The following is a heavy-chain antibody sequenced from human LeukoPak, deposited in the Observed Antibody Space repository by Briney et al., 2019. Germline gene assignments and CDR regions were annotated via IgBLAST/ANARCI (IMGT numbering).Heavy chain of an antibody. CDR3: TKVWTLYNSNWYYFDS. Sequence: PGRSLRLSCAASGFTFKNYGMKWVRQAPGKGLEWVAFTSYDGTDEYYSASVKGRFTISRDNSKNTLYLQMTSVRADDTAVYYCTKVWTLYNSNWYYFDSWGQGTLVTVSS. CDR2: TSYDGTDE. CDR1: GFTFKNYG. J-gene: IGHJ4*02. D-gene: IGHD6-13*01. V-gene: IGHV3-30*18.